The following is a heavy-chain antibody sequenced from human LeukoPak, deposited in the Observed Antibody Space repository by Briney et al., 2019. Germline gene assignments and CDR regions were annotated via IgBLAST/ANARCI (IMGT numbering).Heavy chain of an antibody. Sequence: SQTLSLTCAVSGGPISSGGYSWSWIRQPPGKGLEWIGEINHSGSTNYNPSLKSRVTISVDTSKNQFSLKLSSVTAADTAVYYCARRGLGRRSWYYGMDVWGKGTTVTVSS. D-gene: IGHD3-16*02. CDR3: ARRGLGRRSWYYGMDV. CDR2: INHSGST. CDR1: GGPISSGGYS. J-gene: IGHJ6*04. V-gene: IGHV4-30-2*01.